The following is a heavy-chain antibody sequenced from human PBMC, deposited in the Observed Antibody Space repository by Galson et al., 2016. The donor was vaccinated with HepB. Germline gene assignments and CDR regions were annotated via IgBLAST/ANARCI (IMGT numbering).Heavy chain of an antibody. D-gene: IGHD1-26*01. J-gene: IGHJ3*02. CDR3: ASEYSGKMSVGALDN. CDR2: ISAHNGDT. Sequence: SCKASGYNFTSSHISWVRQAPGHGLEWMGWISAHNGDTKQAQQFQDRLTMTRDTSTRTAYMELRSLRSDDTAVYYCASEYSGKMSVGALDNWGQGTMVIVSS. V-gene: IGHV1-18*01. CDR1: GYNFTSSH.